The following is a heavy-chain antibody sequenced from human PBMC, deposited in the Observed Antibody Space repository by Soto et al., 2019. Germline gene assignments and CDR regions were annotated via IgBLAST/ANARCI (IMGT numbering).Heavy chain of an antibody. Sequence: QVQLQESGPGLVKPSETLSLTCTVSGGSISSYYWSWIRQPPGKGLEWVGYIYYSGSTNYNPSLKCRVTISVDTSTNQFALKLRSVTAADTAVYYCARGRIRLRNPVDYWGQGTLVTVAS. J-gene: IGHJ4*02. V-gene: IGHV4-59*01. CDR1: GGSISSYY. D-gene: IGHD6-25*01. CDR2: IYYSGST. CDR3: ARGRIRLRNPVDY.